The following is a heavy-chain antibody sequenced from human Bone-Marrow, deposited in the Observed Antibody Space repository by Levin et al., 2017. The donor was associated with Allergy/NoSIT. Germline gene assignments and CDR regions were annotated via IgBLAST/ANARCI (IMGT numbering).Heavy chain of an antibody. CDR2: IYHSGST. CDR1: GGSINTSSYY. CDR3: ARLVAVAGPVYY. D-gene: IGHD6-19*01. J-gene: IGHJ4*02. V-gene: IGHV4-39*01. Sequence: SQTLSLTCTVSGGSINTSSYYWGWIRQPPGKGLEWIGSIYHSGSTYSNPSLKSRVIISIDTSKNQFSLKLSSVTAADTAVYYCARLVAVAGPVYYWGQGTLVTVSS.